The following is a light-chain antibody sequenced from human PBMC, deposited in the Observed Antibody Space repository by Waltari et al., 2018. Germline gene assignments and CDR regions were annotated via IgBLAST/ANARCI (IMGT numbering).Light chain of an antibody. CDR3: YSYAGSNTFV. Sequence: QSALTQPASVSGSPGQSITISCTGTSSDVGSYNLVSWYQQPPGKAPKLMIYEGSKRPSGVSSLLSGSKAGNTASLTISGLQAEDEADYYCYSYAGSNTFVFGGGTKLTVL. CDR2: EGS. CDR1: SSDVGSYNL. J-gene: IGLJ2*01. V-gene: IGLV2-23*03.